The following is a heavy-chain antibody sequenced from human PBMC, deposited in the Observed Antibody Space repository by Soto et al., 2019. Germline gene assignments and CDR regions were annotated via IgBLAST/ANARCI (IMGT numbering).Heavy chain of an antibody. D-gene: IGHD3-16*01. J-gene: IGHJ2*01. CDR1: GGSISSSH. CDR2: LDYSGST. Sequence: QGQLQESGPGLVKPSETLSLTCTVSGGSISSSHWSWVRQPPGKGLECIGYLDYSGSTTYNPSLKSRVSMSADTSKNQFSLKLSSVTAADTALYYCARRGDANWYFDLWGRGTLVTVSS. V-gene: IGHV4-59*01. CDR3: ARRGDANWYFDL.